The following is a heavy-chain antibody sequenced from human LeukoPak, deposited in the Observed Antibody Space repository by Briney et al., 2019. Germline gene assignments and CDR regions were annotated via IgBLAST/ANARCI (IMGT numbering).Heavy chain of an antibody. CDR3: ARVSLADYYYGSGSPPDAFDI. J-gene: IGHJ3*02. CDR1: GYTFTGYY. Sequence: ASVKVSCKASGYTFTGYYMHWVRQAPGQGLEWMGWINPNSGGTNYAQKFQGRVTMTRDTSISTAYMELSRLRSDDTAVYYCARVSLADYYYGSGSPPDAFDIWGQGTMVTVSS. CDR2: INPNSGGT. D-gene: IGHD3-10*01. V-gene: IGHV1-2*02.